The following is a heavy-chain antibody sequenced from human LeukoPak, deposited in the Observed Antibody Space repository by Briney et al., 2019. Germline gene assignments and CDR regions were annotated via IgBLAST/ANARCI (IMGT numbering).Heavy chain of an antibody. CDR1: GFTFSSSA. CDR2: ISNNGGYT. D-gene: IGHD6-19*01. J-gene: IGHJ4*02. Sequence: GGSLRLSCAASGFTFSSSAMSWVRQAPGKGLEWVSAISNNGGYTYYADSVQGRFTISRDNSKNTLYLQMNSLRAEDTAVYYCARVKNQWLVPGGFDYWGQGTLVTVSS. CDR3: ARVKNQWLVPGGFDY. V-gene: IGHV3-23*01.